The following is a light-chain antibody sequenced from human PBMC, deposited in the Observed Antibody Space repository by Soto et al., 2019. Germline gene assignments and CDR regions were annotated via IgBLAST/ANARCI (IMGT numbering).Light chain of an antibody. Sequence: QSALAQPPSASGSPGQSVAIYCTGTSSDIGGYNYASWYQQHPGKAPKLMIYEVNERPSGVPDRVSSSNSGNTASLTVSGLQAEDEAHCYCSSYAGSSNVFGTGTKVTVL. V-gene: IGLV2-8*01. J-gene: IGLJ1*01. CDR1: SSDIGGYNY. CDR2: EVN. CDR3: SSYAGSSNV.